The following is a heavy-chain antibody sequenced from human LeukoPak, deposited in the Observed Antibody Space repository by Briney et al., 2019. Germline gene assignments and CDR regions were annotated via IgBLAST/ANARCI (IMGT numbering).Heavy chain of an antibody. V-gene: IGHV3-23*01. D-gene: IGHD3-22*01. J-gene: IGHJ4*02. CDR2: ISGSGGST. CDR3: ARAYYDSSGNPDY. CDR1: GFTFSSYA. Sequence: VQPGGSLRLXCAASGFTFSSYAMSWVRQAPGKGLESVSAISGSGGSTYYADSVKGRFTISRDNSKNTLYLQMNSLRAEDTAVYYCARAYYDSSGNPDYWGQGTLVTVSS.